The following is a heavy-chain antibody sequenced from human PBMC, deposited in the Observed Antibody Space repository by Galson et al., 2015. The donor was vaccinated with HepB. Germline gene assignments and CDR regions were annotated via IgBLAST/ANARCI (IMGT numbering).Heavy chain of an antibody. V-gene: IGHV3-20*04. J-gene: IGHJ4*02. CDR1: GFTFDDYG. D-gene: IGHD6-19*01. CDR3: VRDSGTGWYYEYYFDY. Sequence: SLRLSCAASGFTFDDYGLSWVRHAPGKGLEWVSGINWNGGSTGYADSVKGRFTISRDNAKKSLYLQMNSLRDEDMALYYCVRDSGTGWYYEYYFDYWGQGTLVTVSS. CDR2: INWNGGST.